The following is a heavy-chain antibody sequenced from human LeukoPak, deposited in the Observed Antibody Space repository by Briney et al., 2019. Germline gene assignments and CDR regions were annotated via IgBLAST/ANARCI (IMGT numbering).Heavy chain of an antibody. V-gene: IGHV4-59*08. Sequence: SETLSLTCTVSGGSISSYYWSWIRQPPGKGLEWIGYIYYSGSTNYNPSLKSRVTISVDTSKNQFSLKLSSVTAADTAVYYCASSESGSYPFDYWGQGTLVTVSS. CDR1: GGSISSYY. D-gene: IGHD3-10*01. CDR2: IYYSGST. J-gene: IGHJ4*02. CDR3: ASSESGSYPFDY.